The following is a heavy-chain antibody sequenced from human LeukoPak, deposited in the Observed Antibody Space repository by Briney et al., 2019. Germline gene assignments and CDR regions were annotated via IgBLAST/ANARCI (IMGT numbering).Heavy chain of an antibody. D-gene: IGHD2-15*01. CDR2: INRDGSQR. J-gene: IGHJ4*02. V-gene: IGHV3-7*03. Sequence: PGGSLRLSCAASGFTFSSYAMHWVRQAPGKGLEWVANINRDGSQRNHVDSVKGRFTISRDNAKNSLYLQMDSLTAEDTAVYYCARDSTYSSGSRFYDRFDYWGQGTLVTVSS. CDR1: GFTFSSYA. CDR3: ARDSTYSSGSRFYDRFDY.